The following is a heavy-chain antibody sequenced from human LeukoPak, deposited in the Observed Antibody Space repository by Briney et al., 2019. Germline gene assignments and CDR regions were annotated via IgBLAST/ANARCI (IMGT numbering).Heavy chain of an antibody. J-gene: IGHJ6*03. CDR3: AKFPGAFYYYYMDV. Sequence: PGGSLRLSCAASGFTFSSYAMSWVRQAPGKGLEWVSAISGSGGSAYYADSVKGRFTISRDNSKNTLYLQMNSLRAEDTAVYYCAKFPGAFYYYYMDVWGKGTTVIVSS. CDR1: GFTFSSYA. CDR2: ISGSGGSA. V-gene: IGHV3-23*01.